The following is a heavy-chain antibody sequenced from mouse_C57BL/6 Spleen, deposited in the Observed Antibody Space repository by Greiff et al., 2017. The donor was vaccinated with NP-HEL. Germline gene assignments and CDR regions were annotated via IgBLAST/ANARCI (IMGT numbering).Heavy chain of an antibody. CDR2: IYPGDGDT. CDR1: GYAFSSSW. CDR3: ARSKGLRDWYFDV. J-gene: IGHJ1*03. V-gene: IGHV1-82*01. Sequence: QVQLQQSGPELVKPGASVKISCKASGYAFSSSWMNWVKQRPGKGLEWIGRIYPGDGDTNYNGKFKGKATLTADKSSSTAYMQLSSLTSEDSAVYFCARSKGLRDWYFDVWGTGTTVTVSS. D-gene: IGHD1-1*01.